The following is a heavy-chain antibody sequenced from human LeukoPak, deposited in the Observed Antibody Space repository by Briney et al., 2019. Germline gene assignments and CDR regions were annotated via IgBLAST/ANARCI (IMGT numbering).Heavy chain of an antibody. CDR1: GFTVSSNY. D-gene: IGHD3-22*01. V-gene: IGHV3-53*01. CDR3: ARARAYYYDSSGYYLWKYYFDY. J-gene: IGHJ4*02. Sequence: GGSLRLSCAASGFTVSSNYMSWVRQAPGKGREWVSVIYSGGSTYYADSVKGRFTISRDNSKNTLYLQMNSLRAEDTAVYYCARARAYYYDSSGYYLWKYYFDYWGQGTLVTVSS. CDR2: IYSGGST.